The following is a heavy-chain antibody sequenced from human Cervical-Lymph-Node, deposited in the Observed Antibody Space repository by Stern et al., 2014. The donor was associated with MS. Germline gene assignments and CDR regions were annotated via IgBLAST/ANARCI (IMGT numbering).Heavy chain of an antibody. CDR1: GFTFDDYA. CDR3: AKDIGTSQRMIVNN. D-gene: IGHD3-22*01. J-gene: IGHJ4*02. Sequence: EVQLVESGGGLVQPGRSLRLSCAASGFTFDDYAMHWVRQAPGKGLEWVSGISWNSGSIGYADSVKGRFTISRDNAKNSLYLQMNSLRAEDTALYYCAKDIGTSQRMIVNNWGQGTLVTVSS. CDR2: ISWNSGSI. V-gene: IGHV3-9*01.